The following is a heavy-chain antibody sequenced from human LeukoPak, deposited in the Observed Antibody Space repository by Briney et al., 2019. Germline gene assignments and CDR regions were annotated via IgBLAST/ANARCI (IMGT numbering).Heavy chain of an antibody. J-gene: IGHJ4*02. V-gene: IGHV3-23*01. D-gene: IGHD3-10*01. CDR1: GFTLSSYA. Sequence: GGSLRLSCAASGFTLSSYAMTWVRQAPGQGLEWVSDIGDSGATTYYADSVKGRFTISRDNSKNTLYLQMSSLRAEDTAVYFCASFHYYGSGAYYLSYWGQGTLVTVSS. CDR3: ASFHYYGSGAYYLSY. CDR2: IGDSGATT.